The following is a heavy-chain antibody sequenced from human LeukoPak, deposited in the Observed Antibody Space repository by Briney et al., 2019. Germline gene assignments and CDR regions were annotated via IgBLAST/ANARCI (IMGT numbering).Heavy chain of an antibody. J-gene: IGHJ6*03. CDR3: AKAGLTTVTETYYYYYMDV. V-gene: IGHV3-23*01. CDR1: GFTFSSYA. CDR2: ISGSGGST. Sequence: GGSLRLSCAASGFTFSSYAMSWVRQAPGKGLEWVSAISGSGGSTYYADSVKGRFTISRDNSKNTLYLQMNSLRAEDTAVYYCAKAGLTTVTETYYYYYMDVWGKGTTLTVSS. D-gene: IGHD4-11*01.